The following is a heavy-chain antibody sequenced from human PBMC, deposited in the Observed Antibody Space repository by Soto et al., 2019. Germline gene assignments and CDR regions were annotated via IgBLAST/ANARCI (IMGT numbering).Heavy chain of an antibody. CDR3: ARDSLATDY. J-gene: IGHJ4*02. CDR1: GGSVSSGSYY. Sequence: SETLSLTCTVSGGSVSSGSYYGSSVRQPPGKVLEWIGYIYYSGSTNYNPSLKSRVTISVDTSKNQFSLKLSSVTAADTAVYYCARDSLATDYWGQGTLVTVSS. CDR2: IYYSGST. V-gene: IGHV4-61*01. D-gene: IGHD5-12*01.